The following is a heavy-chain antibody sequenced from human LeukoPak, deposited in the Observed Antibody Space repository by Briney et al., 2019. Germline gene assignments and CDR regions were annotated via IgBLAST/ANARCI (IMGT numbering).Heavy chain of an antibody. CDR1: GYSFTSYW. CDR2: IYPGDSDT. CDR3: ASYYDSSGPTEAFDI. V-gene: IGHV5-51*01. Sequence: GESLKISCKGSGYSFTSYWIGWARQMPGKGLEWMGIIYPGDSDTRYSPSFQGQVTISADKSISTAYLQWSSLKASDTAMYYCASYYDSSGPTEAFDIWGQGTMVTVSS. J-gene: IGHJ3*02. D-gene: IGHD3-22*01.